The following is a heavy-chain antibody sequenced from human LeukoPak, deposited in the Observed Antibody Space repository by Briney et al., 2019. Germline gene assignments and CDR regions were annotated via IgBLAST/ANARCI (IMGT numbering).Heavy chain of an antibody. CDR3: AHLGSGYYYVADY. V-gene: IGHV3-43*02. CDR1: GFTFDDYA. J-gene: IGHJ4*02. Sequence: GGSLRLPCAASGFTFDDYAMHWVRHAPGKGLEWVSLIRGDGGSTYYADSAKGRFTISRDNSKNSLYLQMNSLRTEDTALYYCAHLGSGYYYVADYWSQGTLVTVSS. CDR2: IRGDGGST. D-gene: IGHD3-22*01.